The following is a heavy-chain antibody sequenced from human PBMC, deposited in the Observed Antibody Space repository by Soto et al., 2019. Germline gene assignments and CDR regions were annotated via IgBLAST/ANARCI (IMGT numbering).Heavy chain of an antibody. CDR2: INPSGGST. CDR1: GHTFTSYY. D-gene: IGHD3-3*01. V-gene: IGHV1-46*01. Sequence: ASVKVSCKASGHTFTSYYMHWVRQAPGQGLEWMGIINPSGGSTSYAQKFQGRVTMTRDTSTSTVYMELSSLRSEDTAVYYCARPHGSGYSMPYFYHGMDVWGQGTTVTVSS. CDR3: ARPHGSGYSMPYFYHGMDV. J-gene: IGHJ6*02.